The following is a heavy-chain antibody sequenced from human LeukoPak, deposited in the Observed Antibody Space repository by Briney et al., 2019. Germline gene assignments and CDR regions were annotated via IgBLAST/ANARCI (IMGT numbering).Heavy chain of an antibody. CDR2: IYYSGST. Sequence: SETLSLTCTVSGGSINSSSSYYWSWIRQPPGKGLEWIGYIYYSGSTNYNPSLKSRVTISVDTSKNQFSLKLSSVTAADTAVYYCAKDHLGGYDYVWGSYRFWGQGTLVTVSS. J-gene: IGHJ4*02. V-gene: IGHV4-61*01. CDR3: AKDHLGGYDYVWGSYRF. D-gene: IGHD3-16*02. CDR1: GGSINSSSSYY.